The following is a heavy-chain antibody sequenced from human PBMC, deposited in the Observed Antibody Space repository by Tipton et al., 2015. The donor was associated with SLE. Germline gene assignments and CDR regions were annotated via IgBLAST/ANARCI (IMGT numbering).Heavy chain of an antibody. D-gene: IGHD6-13*01. CDR1: GGSISSGSYY. J-gene: IGHJ4*02. Sequence: TLSLTCTVSGGSISSGSYYWSWIRQPAGKGLEWIGYIYTSGSTNYNPSLKSRVTISVDTSKNQFSLKLSSVTAADTAVYYCQAAAGPAFDYWGQGTLVTVSS. CDR2: IYTSGST. CDR3: QAAAGPAFDY. V-gene: IGHV4-61*09.